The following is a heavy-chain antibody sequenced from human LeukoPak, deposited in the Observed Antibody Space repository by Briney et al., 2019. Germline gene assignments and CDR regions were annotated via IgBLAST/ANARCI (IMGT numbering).Heavy chain of an antibody. D-gene: IGHD5-12*01. Sequence: ASVKVSCKASGYTFTSYGISWVRQAPGQGLEWMGWISAYNGNTNYAQKLQGRVTMTTDTSTSTAYMELRSLRSDDTAVYYCARVRGKHPGGYEFDYWGQGTLVTVSP. CDR3: ARVRGKHPGGYEFDY. CDR1: GYTFTSYG. V-gene: IGHV1-18*01. CDR2: ISAYNGNT. J-gene: IGHJ4*02.